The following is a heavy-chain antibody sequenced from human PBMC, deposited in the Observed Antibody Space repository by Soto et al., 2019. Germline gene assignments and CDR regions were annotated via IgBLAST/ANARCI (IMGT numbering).Heavy chain of an antibody. CDR3: ARDPMVRGVSHATLDY. V-gene: IGHV1-2*02. D-gene: IGHD3-10*01. CDR2: INPDTGGT. Sequence: ASVKVSCKASGYTFSDYYIHWVRQAPGQGLEWMGWINPDTGGTDYKQKFQGRVTMTRDTSISTAYMELRSLKSDDTAVYYCARDPMVRGVSHATLDYWGQGTLVTVSS. J-gene: IGHJ4*02. CDR1: GYTFSDYY.